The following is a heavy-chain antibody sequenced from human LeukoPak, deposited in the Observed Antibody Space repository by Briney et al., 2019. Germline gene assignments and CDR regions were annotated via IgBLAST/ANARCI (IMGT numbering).Heavy chain of an antibody. V-gene: IGHV3-30-3*01. CDR3: ARDPNYYGSGSYYNEAFDY. J-gene: IGHJ4*02. CDR1: GFTFSSYA. D-gene: IGHD3-10*01. CDR2: ISYDGSNK. Sequence: GGSLRLSCAASGFTFSSYAMHWVRQAPGKRLEWVAVISYDGSNKYYADPVKGRFTISRDNSKNTLYLQMNSLRAEDTAVYYCARDPNYYGSGSYYNEAFDYWGQGTLVTVSS.